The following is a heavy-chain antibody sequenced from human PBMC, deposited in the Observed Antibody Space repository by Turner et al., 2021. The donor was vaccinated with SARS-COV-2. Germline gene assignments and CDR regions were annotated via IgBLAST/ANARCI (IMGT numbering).Heavy chain of an antibody. CDR1: GDSISGYY. Sequence: QVQLQESGPGLVKPSQTLSPTCTVSGDSISGYYWSWTRQPAVKGLEWFGRMYTSGSTNYNPSLKSRGPMSLDSSKHQFYLKLNSVTAADTAMYYCARSGTGRYFDWLLLIDYWGQGTLVTVSS. D-gene: IGHD3-9*01. CDR3: ARSGTGRYFDWLLLIDY. CDR2: MYTSGST. J-gene: IGHJ4*02. V-gene: IGHV4-4*07.